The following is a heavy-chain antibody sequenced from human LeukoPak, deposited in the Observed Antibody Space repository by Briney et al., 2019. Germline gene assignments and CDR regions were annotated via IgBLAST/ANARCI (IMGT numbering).Heavy chain of an antibody. CDR3: ARDIFQVSPEPALDSSGYYGY. CDR2: IYYSGST. Sequence: PSETLSLTCTVSGGSISSSSYYWGWIRQPPGKGLEWIGSIYYSGSTYYNPSLKSRVTISVDTSKNQFSLKLSSVTAADTAVYYCARDIFQVSPEPALDSSGYYGYWGQGTLVTVSS. J-gene: IGHJ4*02. V-gene: IGHV4-39*07. D-gene: IGHD3-22*01. CDR1: GGSISSSSYY.